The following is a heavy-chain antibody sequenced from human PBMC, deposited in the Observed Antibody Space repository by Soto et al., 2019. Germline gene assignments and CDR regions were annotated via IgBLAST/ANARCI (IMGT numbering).Heavy chain of an antibody. CDR1: GYTFTSYA. Sequence: ASVKVSCKASGYTFTSYAMHWVRQAPGQRLEWMGWINAGNGNTKYSQKFQGRVTITRDTSASTAYMELSSLRSEDTAVYYCARDLNYYDSSGYSPYFDYWGQGTLVTVSS. CDR2: INAGNGNT. V-gene: IGHV1-3*01. J-gene: IGHJ4*02. CDR3: ARDLNYYDSSGYSPYFDY. D-gene: IGHD3-22*01.